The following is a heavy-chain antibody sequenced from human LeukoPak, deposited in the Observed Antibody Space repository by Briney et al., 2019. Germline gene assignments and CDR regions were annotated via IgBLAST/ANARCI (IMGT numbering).Heavy chain of an antibody. CDR3: AGARRSSIAGRPRDFDY. J-gene: IGHJ4*02. V-gene: IGHV4-34*01. CDR2: INHSGST. CDR1: GGSFSGYY. Sequence: SETLSLTCAVYGGSFSGYYWSWIRQPPGKGLEWIGEINHSGSTNYNPSLKSRVTISVDTSKNQFSLKLSSVTAADTAVYYCAGARRSSIAGRPRDFDYWGQGTLVTVSS. D-gene: IGHD6-6*01.